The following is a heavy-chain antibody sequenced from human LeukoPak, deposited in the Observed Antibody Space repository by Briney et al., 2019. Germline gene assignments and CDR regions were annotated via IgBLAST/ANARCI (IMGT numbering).Heavy chain of an antibody. CDR1: GFTFSSYS. Sequence: GGSLRLSCAASGFTFSSYSMNWVRQPPGKGLEWVSSISSSSSYIYYADSVKGRFTISRDNAKNSLYLQMNSLRAEDTAVYYCARDRTYYYDSSGYPYPGNWFDPWGQGTLVTVSS. J-gene: IGHJ5*02. CDR3: ARDRTYYYDSSGYPYPGNWFDP. CDR2: ISSSSSYI. D-gene: IGHD3-22*01. V-gene: IGHV3-21*01.